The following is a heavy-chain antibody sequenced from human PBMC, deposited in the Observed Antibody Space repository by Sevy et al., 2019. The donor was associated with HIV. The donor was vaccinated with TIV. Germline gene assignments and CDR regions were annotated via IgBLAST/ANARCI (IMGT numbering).Heavy chain of an antibody. CDR3: ARDERELWSRDY. V-gene: IGHV3-30-3*01. J-gene: IGHJ4*02. D-gene: IGHD1-26*01. Sequence: GGSLRLSCAASGFTFSSYAMHWVRQAPGKGLEWVAVISYDGSNKYYADSVKGRFTISRDNSKNTRYLQMNSLRAEDTAVYYCARDERELWSRDYWGQGTLVTVSS. CDR2: ISYDGSNK. CDR1: GFTFSSYA.